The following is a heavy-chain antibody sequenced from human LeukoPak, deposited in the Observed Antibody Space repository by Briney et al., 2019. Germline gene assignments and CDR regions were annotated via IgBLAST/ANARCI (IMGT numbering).Heavy chain of an antibody. CDR2: IIPIFGTA. CDR3: ARGNAVGAPPGGPFDI. Sequence: GASVKVSCKASGYTFTGYYMHWVRQAPGQGLEWMGGIIPIFGTANYAQKFQGRVTITTDESTSTAYMELSSLRSEDTAVYYCARGNAVGAPPGGPFDIWGQGTMVTVSS. V-gene: IGHV1-69*05. CDR1: GYTFTGYY. J-gene: IGHJ3*02. D-gene: IGHD1-26*01.